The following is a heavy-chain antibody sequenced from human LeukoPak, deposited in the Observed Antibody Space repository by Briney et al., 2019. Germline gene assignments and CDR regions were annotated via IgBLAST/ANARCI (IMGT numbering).Heavy chain of an antibody. J-gene: IGHJ6*03. Sequence: GGSLRLSCAASGFTFSDYYMSWIRQAPGKGLEWVSYISSSGSTIYYADSVKGRFTISRDNAKNSLYLQMNSLRAEDTAVYYCARDKHSSGWTPYYYYYMDVWGKGTTVTVSS. CDR3: ARDKHSSGWTPYYYYYMDV. V-gene: IGHV3-11*04. CDR1: GFTFSDYY. CDR2: ISSSGSTI. D-gene: IGHD6-19*01.